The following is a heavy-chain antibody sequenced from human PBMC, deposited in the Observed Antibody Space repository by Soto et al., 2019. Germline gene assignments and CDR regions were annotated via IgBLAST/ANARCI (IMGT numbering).Heavy chain of an antibody. CDR2: IYYSGST. Sequence: LSLTCTVSGGSISSYYWSWIRQPPGKGLEWIGYIYYSGSTNYNPSLKSRVTISVDTSKNQFSLKLSSVTAADTAVYYCARGYYDSPVNWFDPWGQGTLVTVSS. V-gene: IGHV4-59*01. CDR1: GGSISSYY. D-gene: IGHD5-12*01. CDR3: ARGYYDSPVNWFDP. J-gene: IGHJ5*02.